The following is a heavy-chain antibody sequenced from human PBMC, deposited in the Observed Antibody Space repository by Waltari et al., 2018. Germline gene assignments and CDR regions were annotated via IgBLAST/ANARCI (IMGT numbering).Heavy chain of an antibody. CDR3: AKVDSSGWAYWYFDL. CDR2: ISGSGGST. CDR1: GFTFSSYA. Sequence: EVQLLESGGGLVQPGGCLRLSCAASGFTFSSYAMSWVRQAPGKGLEWVSAISGSGGSTYYADSVKGRFTISRDNSKNTLYLQMNSLRAEDTAVYYCAKVDSSGWAYWYFDLWGRGTLVTVSS. V-gene: IGHV3-23*01. J-gene: IGHJ2*01. D-gene: IGHD6-19*01.